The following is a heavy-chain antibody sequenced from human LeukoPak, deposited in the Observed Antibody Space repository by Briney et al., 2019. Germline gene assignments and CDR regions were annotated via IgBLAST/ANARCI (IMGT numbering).Heavy chain of an antibody. CDR3: AKSMSHSTTWSP. D-gene: IGHD6-13*01. CDR1: GGAISSSSHY. CDR2: LHYSGST. Sequence: SETLSLTCTVSGGAISSSSHYWAWIRQPPGKGLEWIGSLHYSGSTYHNPSLKSRVTTSVDTSKNQFSLKLNSVTAADTAVYYCAKSMSHSTTWSPWGQGTLVTVFS. V-gene: IGHV4-39*07. J-gene: IGHJ5*02.